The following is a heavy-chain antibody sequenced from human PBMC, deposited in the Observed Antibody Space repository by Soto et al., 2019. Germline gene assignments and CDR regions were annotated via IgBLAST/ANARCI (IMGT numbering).Heavy chain of an antibody. CDR3: EKDIVVVPAANYYYYYGMDV. CDR2: ISWNSGSI. V-gene: IGHV3-9*01. D-gene: IGHD2-2*01. Sequence: PGGSLRLSCAASGFTFDDYAMHWVRQAPGKGLEWVSGISWNSGSIGYADSVKGRFTISRDNAKNSLYLQMKSLRAEDTALYYCEKDIVVVPAANYYYYYGMDVWGQGTTVTVSS. CDR1: GFTFDDYA. J-gene: IGHJ6*02.